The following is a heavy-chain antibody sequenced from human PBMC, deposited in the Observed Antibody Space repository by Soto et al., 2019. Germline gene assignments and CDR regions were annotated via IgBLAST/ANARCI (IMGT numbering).Heavy chain of an antibody. CDR2: IWNDGRNK. Sequence: QVQLVESGGGVVQPGRSLRLSCAASGFTFSSYGMHWVRQAPGKGLEWVAVIWNDGRNKYYADSVKGGFTISRDNSKNTLYLQMTRLRAEDTAVYSCARAPGSGSYYDWFDPWGQGTLVTVSS. V-gene: IGHV3-33*01. D-gene: IGHD1-26*01. CDR1: GFTFSSYG. J-gene: IGHJ5*02. CDR3: ARAPGSGSYYDWFDP.